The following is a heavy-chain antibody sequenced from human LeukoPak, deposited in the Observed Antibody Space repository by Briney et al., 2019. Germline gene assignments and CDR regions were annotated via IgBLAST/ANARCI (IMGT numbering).Heavy chain of an antibody. J-gene: IGHJ4*02. CDR1: GFTFSSYG. V-gene: IGHV3-23*01. D-gene: IGHD2-15*01. Sequence: GGSLRLSCVASGFTFSSYGMSWVRQAPGKGLGWVSSTSGSGDDTYYADSVKGRFTLSRDNSKNTLYLQMNSLRADDTAVYYWAKKRSSGGATQFDYWGQGTLVTVSS. CDR3: AKKRSSGGATQFDY. CDR2: TSGSGDDT.